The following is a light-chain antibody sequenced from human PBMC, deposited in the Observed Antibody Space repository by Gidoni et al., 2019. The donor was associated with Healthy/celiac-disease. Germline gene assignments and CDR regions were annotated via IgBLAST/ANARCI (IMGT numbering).Light chain of an antibody. CDR3: QQYNSYPYT. J-gene: IGKJ2*01. V-gene: IGKV1-5*03. Sequence: DIQMTQSPSTLSASVGDRVTIPCRASQSISSWLAWYQQKPGKAPKLLIYKASSLESGVPSRFSGSGSGTEVTLTISSLQPDDFATYYCQQYNSYPYTCGQGTKLEIK. CDR2: KAS. CDR1: QSISSW.